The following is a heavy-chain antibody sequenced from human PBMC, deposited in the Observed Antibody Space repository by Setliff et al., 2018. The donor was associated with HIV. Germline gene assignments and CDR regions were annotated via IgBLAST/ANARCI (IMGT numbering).Heavy chain of an antibody. Sequence: GGSLRLSCAASGFTFSSYAMHWVRQAPGKGLEWVAVISYDGSNKYYADSVKGRFTISRDNSKNTLYLQMNSLRAEDTAVYYCAKDVCSGAYCYAYYYYGMDVWGQGTMVTVSS. CDR3: AKDVCSGAYCYAYYYYGMDV. J-gene: IGHJ6*02. V-gene: IGHV3-30*01. CDR1: GFTFSSYA. D-gene: IGHD2-15*01. CDR2: ISYDGSNK.